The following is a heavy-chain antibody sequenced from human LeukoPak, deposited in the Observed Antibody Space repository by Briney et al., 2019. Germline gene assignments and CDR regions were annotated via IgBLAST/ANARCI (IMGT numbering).Heavy chain of an antibody. J-gene: IGHJ6*03. CDR1: GGSISNYY. CDR2: ISYSGVT. CDR3: ARDRGYYGSYYYMDV. V-gene: IGHV4-59*01. Sequence: SETLSLTCTVSGGSISNYYWSWIRQPPGKGLEWVGYISYSGVTNYNLSLKSRVTISVHTSKNQFSLNLSSVTAADTAVYYCARDRGYYGSYYYMDVWGKGTTVTVSS. D-gene: IGHD3-22*01.